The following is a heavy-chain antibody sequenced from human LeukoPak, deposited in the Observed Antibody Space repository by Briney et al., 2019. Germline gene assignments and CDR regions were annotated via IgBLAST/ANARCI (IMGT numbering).Heavy chain of an antibody. D-gene: IGHD2-21*02. Sequence: GGSLRLSCAASGFTFSGYTMNWVRQAPGKGLERLGYSSGTGRNIKYADSVTGRFTISRDNAKDTLYLHMNSLRPEDTAVYYCARDAPSFGDCDGNWFDPWGQGTLVIVSP. CDR2: SSGTGRNI. CDR1: GFTFSGYT. J-gene: IGHJ5*02. V-gene: IGHV3-48*01. CDR3: ARDAPSFGDCDGNWFDP.